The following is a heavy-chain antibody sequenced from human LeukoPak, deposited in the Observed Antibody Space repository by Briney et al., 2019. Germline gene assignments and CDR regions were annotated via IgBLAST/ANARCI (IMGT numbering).Heavy chain of an antibody. D-gene: IGHD2-15*01. V-gene: IGHV3-21*01. J-gene: IGHJ6*04. CDR3: ARVIDGMDV. Sequence: GGSLRLSCAASGFTFNSYSMNWVRQAPGKGLEWVSSISSSSSCIYYADSVKGRFTISRDNAKNSLYLQMNSLRAEDTAVYYCARVIDGMDVWGKGTTVTVSS. CDR1: GFTFNSYS. CDR2: ISSSSSCI.